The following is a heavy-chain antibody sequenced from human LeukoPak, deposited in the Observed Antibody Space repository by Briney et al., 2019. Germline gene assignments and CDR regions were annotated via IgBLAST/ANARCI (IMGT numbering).Heavy chain of an antibody. CDR1: GFTFSSYS. V-gene: IGHV3-21*01. D-gene: IGHD3-10*01. CDR2: ISSGSSYI. CDR3: VRDGGYYGPDS. J-gene: IGHJ4*02. Sequence: GGSLRLSCAASGFTFSSYSMNWVRQAPGKGLEWVSSISSGSSYIYYADSVKGRFTISRDNAKNSLYLQMNSVRAEDTAMYYCVRDGGYYGPDSWGQGALVSVSS.